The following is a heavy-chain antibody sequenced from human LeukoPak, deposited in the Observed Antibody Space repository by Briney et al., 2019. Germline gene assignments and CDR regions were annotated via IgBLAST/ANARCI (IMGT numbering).Heavy chain of an antibody. CDR2: IYYSGST. J-gene: IGHJ3*02. D-gene: IGHD6-6*01. CDR1: GGSISSYY. V-gene: IGHV4-59*01. CDR3: AREYSSSSFDI. Sequence: SETLSLTCTVSGGSISSYYWSWIRQPPGKGLGWIGYIYYSGSTNYNPSLKSRVTISVDTSKNQFSLKLSSVTAADTAVYYCAREYSSSSFDIWGQGTMVTVSS.